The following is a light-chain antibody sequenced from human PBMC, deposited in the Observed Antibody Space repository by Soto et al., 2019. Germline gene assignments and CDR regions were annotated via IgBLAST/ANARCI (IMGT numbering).Light chain of an antibody. CDR3: QQTRSYPSP. CDR2: EAA. V-gene: IGKV1-9*01. Sequence: IQLTQSPSSLSASIGDRVTITWRASQDINSYLAWYQQKPGKAPNLLIYEAAILQRGVPSRFSGTNSVTDFTITISSLQAEDFATYCCQQTRSYPSPFGGGTKVEIK. J-gene: IGKJ4*01. CDR1: QDINSY.